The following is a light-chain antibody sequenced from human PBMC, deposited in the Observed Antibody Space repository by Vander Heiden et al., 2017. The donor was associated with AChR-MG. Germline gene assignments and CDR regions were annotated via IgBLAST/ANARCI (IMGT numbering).Light chain of an antibody. CDR1: QSVSSLY. J-gene: IGKJ4*01. CDR2: GAT. V-gene: IGKV3-20*01. Sequence: EIVLTQSPGTPSLSPGERATLSRRASQSVSSLYVAGYQHKPGQAPRLLNYGATRRATGIPDRFNGSGFGTEFTLTISRLETEDFAVYYCQQDGSSPLTFGGGTKVEIK. CDR3: QQDGSSPLT.